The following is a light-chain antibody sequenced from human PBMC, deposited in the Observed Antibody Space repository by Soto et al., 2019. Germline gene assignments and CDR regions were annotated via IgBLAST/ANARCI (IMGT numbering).Light chain of an antibody. Sequence: QSVLTQPPSVSGAPGQRVTISCTGSSSNIGANYDVHWYQHLPGTAPKLLIYGNSNRPSGVPDRFSGSKSGTSASLAITGLKAEDEADYYCQSYDSSLSGYVVGTGTKVTVL. V-gene: IGLV1-40*01. CDR2: GNS. CDR3: QSYDSSLSGYV. J-gene: IGLJ1*01. CDR1: SSNIGANYD.